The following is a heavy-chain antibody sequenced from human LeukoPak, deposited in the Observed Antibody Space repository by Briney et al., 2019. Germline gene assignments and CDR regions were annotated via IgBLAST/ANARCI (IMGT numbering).Heavy chain of an antibody. D-gene: IGHD3-10*01. J-gene: IGHJ4*02. CDR2: LYHGGST. CDR3: ATRRFGELTY. CDR1: GFTVSGNY. V-gene: IGHV3-66*01. Sequence: GGSLRLSCAVSGFTVSGNYMSWVRQAPGKGLEWVSILYHGGSTYYADSVKGRFSISRDTSKNTLYLQMNSLRVEDTAVYYCATRRFGELTYWGQGTLVTVSS.